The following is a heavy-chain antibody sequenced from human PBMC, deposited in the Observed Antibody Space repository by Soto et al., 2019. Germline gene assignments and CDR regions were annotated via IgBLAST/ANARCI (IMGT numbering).Heavy chain of an antibody. CDR2: IKQDGSEK. CDR3: ARGANYYGSGSYYPLDY. CDR1: GFTFSSYW. D-gene: IGHD3-10*01. J-gene: IGHJ4*02. V-gene: IGHV3-7*05. Sequence: EVQLVESGGGLVQPGGSLRLSCAASGFTFSSYWMSWVRQAPGKGLEWVANIKQDGSEKYYVDSVKGRFTISRDNAKYSLYLQMNSLRAEDTAVYYCARGANYYGSGSYYPLDYWGQGTLVTVSS.